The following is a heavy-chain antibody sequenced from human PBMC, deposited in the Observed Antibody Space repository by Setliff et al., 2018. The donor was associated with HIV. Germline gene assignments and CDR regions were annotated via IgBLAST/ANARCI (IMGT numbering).Heavy chain of an antibody. V-gene: IGHV4-59*08. CDR3: ARHSWGEGDY. CDR2: IYYRGST. CDR1: GGSISRNC. D-gene: IGHD7-27*01. J-gene: IGHJ4*02. Sequence: SETLSLTCSVSGGSISRNCWSWIRLPPGKGLEWIGNIYYRGSTNYNPSLKSRVTISADTSKNQFSLKLSSVTAADTAVYYCARHSWGEGDYWGQGTLVTVSS.